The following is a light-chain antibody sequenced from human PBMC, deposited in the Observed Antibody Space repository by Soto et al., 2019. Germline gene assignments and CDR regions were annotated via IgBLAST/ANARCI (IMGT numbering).Light chain of an antibody. CDR1: QSISKW. CDR3: QKYDAYPLT. J-gene: IGKJ4*01. CDR2: EAS. V-gene: IGKV1-5*03. Sequence: LPISPSPSPPSSFLGEKITNPFPASQSISKWLAWYQQRPGKAPNLLIYEASRLETGVPSRFSGSGSGTEFTLTITSLQPDDFATYYCQKYDAYPLTLGGGTKVDIK.